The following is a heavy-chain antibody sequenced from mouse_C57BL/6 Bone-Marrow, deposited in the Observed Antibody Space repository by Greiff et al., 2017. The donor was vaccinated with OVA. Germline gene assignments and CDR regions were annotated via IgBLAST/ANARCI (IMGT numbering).Heavy chain of an antibody. Sequence: QVQLQQPGAELVKPGASVKLSCKASGYTLTSYCMHWVKQRPGRGLEWIGRIYPNSGGTNDNEKFKSMATLTVDKPSSTAYMQLSRLTSEDSAVYYCARGEFGFITTVVAPFAYWGQGTLVTVSA. CDR1: GYTLTSYC. V-gene: IGHV1-72*01. J-gene: IGHJ3*01. CDR3: ARGEFGFITTVVAPFAY. D-gene: IGHD1-1*01. CDR2: IYPNSGGT.